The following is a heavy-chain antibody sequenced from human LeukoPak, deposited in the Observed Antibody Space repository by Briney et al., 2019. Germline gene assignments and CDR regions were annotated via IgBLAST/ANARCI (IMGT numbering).Heavy chain of an antibody. J-gene: IGHJ4*02. CDR2: IYYSGST. Sequence: SETLSLTCTVSGGSISSNNYYWDWIRRPPGKGLGWIGRIYYSGSTYYNPSLKSRVTISGDTSKNQFSLKLSSVTAADTAVYYCASTYYTSPYFNYWGQGTLVTVSS. V-gene: IGHV4-39*07. CDR3: ASTYYTSPYFNY. CDR1: GGSISSNNYY. D-gene: IGHD3-3*01.